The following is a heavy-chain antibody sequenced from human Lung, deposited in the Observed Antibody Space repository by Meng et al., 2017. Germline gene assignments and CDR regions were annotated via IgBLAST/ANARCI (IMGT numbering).Heavy chain of an antibody. J-gene: IGHJ4*02. Sequence: GESLKISCAASGFTFSNAWMTWVRQAPGKGLEWIGRMKSNVDGGTVDYAAAVKGRFFISRDDSENTFYLQMNSLRAEDTAVYYCARVPEPYSSGWYTYWGQGTLVTVSS. CDR3: ARVPEPYSSGWYTY. V-gene: IGHV3-15*01. D-gene: IGHD6-19*01. CDR2: MKSNVDGGTV. CDR1: GFTFSNAW.